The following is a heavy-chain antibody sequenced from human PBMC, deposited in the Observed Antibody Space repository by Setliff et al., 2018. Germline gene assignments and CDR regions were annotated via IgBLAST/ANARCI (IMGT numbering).Heavy chain of an antibody. J-gene: IGHJ4*02. CDR1: GFTFSSYA. Sequence: PGGSLRLSCAASGFTFSSYAMSWVRQAPGKGLEWVSAISGSGGSTYYADSVKGRFTISRDNSKNSLYLQMNSLRAEDTAVYSCARARGYSYGPFDYWGQGTLVTVSS. CDR2: ISGSGGST. CDR3: ARARGYSYGPFDY. V-gene: IGHV3-23*01. D-gene: IGHD5-18*01.